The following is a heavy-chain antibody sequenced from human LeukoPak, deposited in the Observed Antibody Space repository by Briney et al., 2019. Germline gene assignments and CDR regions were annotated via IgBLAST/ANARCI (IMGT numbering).Heavy chain of an antibody. J-gene: IGHJ6*02. V-gene: IGHV4-34*01. CDR2: INHSGST. D-gene: IGHD2-2*01. CDR1: GGSFSGYY. Sequence: SETLSLTCAVYGGSFSGYYWSWIRQPPGKGLEWIGEINHSGSTNYNPSLRSRVTISVDTSKNQFSLKLSSVTAADTAVYYCARDSSSSSDYYYYAMDVWGQGTTVTVSS. CDR3: ARDSSSSSDYYYYAMDV.